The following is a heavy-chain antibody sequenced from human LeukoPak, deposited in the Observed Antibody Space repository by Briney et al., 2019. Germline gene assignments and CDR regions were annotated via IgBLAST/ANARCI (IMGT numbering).Heavy chain of an antibody. J-gene: IGHJ4*02. V-gene: IGHV4-34*01. CDR1: GGSFSGYY. CDR3: ARGLQYSSAGDY. CDR2: INHSGST. Sequence: SETLSLTCAVSGGSFSGYYWSWIRQPPGKGLEWIGEINHSGSTNNNPSLKSRVAISVDTSKNQFSLRLSSVTAADTAVYYCARGLQYSSAGDYWGQGTLVTVSS. D-gene: IGHD3-22*01.